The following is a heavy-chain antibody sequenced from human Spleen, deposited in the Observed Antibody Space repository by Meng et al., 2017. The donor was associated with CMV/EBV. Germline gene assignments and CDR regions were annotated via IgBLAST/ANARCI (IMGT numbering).Heavy chain of an antibody. J-gene: IGHJ4*02. CDR3: ARVPVDGNGWHYFDS. Sequence: GESLKISCAASGFTFSSYSMNWVRQAPGKGLEWVSSISSSNSYIYYADSVRGRFTISRDISKNALFLQMNSLRAEDTAVYYCARVPVDGNGWHYFDSWGQGTLVTVSS. CDR1: GFTFSSYS. D-gene: IGHD6-19*01. CDR2: ISSSNSYI. V-gene: IGHV3-21*04.